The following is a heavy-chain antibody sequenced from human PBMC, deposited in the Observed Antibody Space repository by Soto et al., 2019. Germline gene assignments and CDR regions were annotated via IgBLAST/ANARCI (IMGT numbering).Heavy chain of an antibody. J-gene: IGHJ4*02. V-gene: IGHV4-39*01. CDR3: FKSSPLYYYDSSGPQAPGY. CDR1: GGSISSSSYY. Sequence: SETLSRTCTVSGGSISSSSYYWGWIRQPPGKGLEWIGSIYYSGSTYYNPSLKSRVTISVDTSKNQFSLKLSSVTAADTAVYYCFKSSPLYYYDSSGPQAPGYWGQGTLVTVSS. D-gene: IGHD3-22*01. CDR2: IYYSGST.